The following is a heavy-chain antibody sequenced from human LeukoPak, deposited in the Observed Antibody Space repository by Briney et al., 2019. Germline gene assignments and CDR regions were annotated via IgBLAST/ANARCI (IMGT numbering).Heavy chain of an antibody. Sequence: PGGSLRLSCAASGFTFGSYWMSWVRQAPGKGLEWVANINQGGSVQYYMDSVKGRFTISRDDAKNSLYVQMNSLRDEDTAVYYCARVEYSGWNLEYWGQGTLVTVSS. D-gene: IGHD5-12*01. V-gene: IGHV3-7*01. J-gene: IGHJ4*02. CDR3: ARVEYSGWNLEY. CDR2: INQGGSVQ. CDR1: GFTFGSYW.